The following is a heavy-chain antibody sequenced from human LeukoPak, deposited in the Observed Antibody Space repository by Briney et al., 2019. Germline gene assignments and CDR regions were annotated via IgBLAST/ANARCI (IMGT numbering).Heavy chain of an antibody. V-gene: IGHV4-34*01. J-gene: IGHJ5*02. CDR3: ARHSSVRNWFDP. Sequence: SETLSLTCAVYGGSFSGYYWSWIRQPPGKGLEWIGEINHSGSTNYNPSLKSRVTISVDTSKNQFSLKLSSVTAADTAVYYCARHSSVRNWFDPWGQGTLVTASS. D-gene: IGHD6-19*01. CDR1: GGSFSGYY. CDR2: INHSGST.